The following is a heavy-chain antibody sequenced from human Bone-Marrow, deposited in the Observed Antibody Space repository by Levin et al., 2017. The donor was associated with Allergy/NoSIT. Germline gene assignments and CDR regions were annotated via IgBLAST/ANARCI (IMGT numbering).Heavy chain of an antibody. CDR2: FNSDGSSI. J-gene: IGHJ6*02. V-gene: IGHV3-74*01. CDR1: GFTFSGYW. CDR3: ARNPSVGYYYYGMDV. Sequence: PGGSLRLSCAASGFTFSGYWMHWVRQAPGKGLVWVSRFNSDGSSISYADSVKGRFTVSRDDAKNTLYLQMNSLRGEDTAVYYCARNPSVGYYYYGMDVWGQGTTVTVSS. D-gene: IGHD1-14*01.